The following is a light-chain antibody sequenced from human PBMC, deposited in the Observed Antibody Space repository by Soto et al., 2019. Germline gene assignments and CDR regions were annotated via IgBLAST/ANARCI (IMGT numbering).Light chain of an antibody. CDR3: QQYNIWRSIS. CDR2: DTS. J-gene: IGKJ5*01. Sequence: IVMTQSPATLSVSPGERATLSCRASQSVSNKLAWYQHKPGQAPRLLIYDTSTRVAGIPARFTGSGSGTDFTLTISSLQSEDFAVYYCQQYNIWRSISFGQGTRLEIK. CDR1: QSVSNK. V-gene: IGKV3-15*01.